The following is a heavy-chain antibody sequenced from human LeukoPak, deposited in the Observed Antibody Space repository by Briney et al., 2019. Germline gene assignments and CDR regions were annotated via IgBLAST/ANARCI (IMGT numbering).Heavy chain of an antibody. CDR1: GFTFSSYA. J-gene: IGHJ4*02. Sequence: GGSLILSCAASGFTFSSYAMHWVRQAPGKGLEWVAVISYDGSNKYYADSVKGRFTISRDNSKSTLYLQMNSLRAEDTAVYYCAREVAVAGLYFDCWGQGTLVTVSS. V-gene: IGHV3-30*04. D-gene: IGHD6-19*01. CDR2: ISYDGSNK. CDR3: AREVAVAGLYFDC.